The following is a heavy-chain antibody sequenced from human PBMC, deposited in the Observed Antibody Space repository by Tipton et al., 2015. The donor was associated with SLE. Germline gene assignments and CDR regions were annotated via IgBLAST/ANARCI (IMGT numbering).Heavy chain of an antibody. CDR1: GGSFSNDDYY. CDR2: IYHTGGT. Sequence: TLSLTCSVSGGSFSNDDYYWSWIRQHPGEGLEWIGLIYHTGGTYYNPSLTNPVTISVDTSKNQFSLRLSSVTVADTAFYFCARGRFSSAWYRDEHFDSWGQGTLVTVSS. CDR3: ARGRFSSAWYRDEHFDS. J-gene: IGHJ4*02. V-gene: IGHV4-31*01. D-gene: IGHD6-19*01.